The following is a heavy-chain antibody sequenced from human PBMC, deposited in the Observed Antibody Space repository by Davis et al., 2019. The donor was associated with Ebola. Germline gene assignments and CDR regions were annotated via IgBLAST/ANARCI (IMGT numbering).Heavy chain of an antibody. CDR2: LGLSVDT. D-gene: IGHD6-13*01. J-gene: IGHJ3*01. CDR1: GFVFSNYV. V-gene: IGHV3-23*01. Sequence: GGSLRLSCAASGFVFSNYVMSWVRRAPGKGLEWVSTLGLSVDTYYADSVKGRFIISRDNSKNTLHLQMNSLRVEDTAIYYCAKDTSSIWFDVWGQGTMVTVSS. CDR3: AKDTSSIWFDV.